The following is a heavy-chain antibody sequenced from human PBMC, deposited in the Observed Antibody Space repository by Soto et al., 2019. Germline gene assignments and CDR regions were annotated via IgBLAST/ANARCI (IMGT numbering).Heavy chain of an antibody. CDR2: INPNSRGT. Sequence: ASVKVSCKASGYTFTDYFIHWVRQAPGQGFEWMGWINPNSRGTNYAQKFQGRVTMTRDTSNSTAYMELRGLTSDDTAVYYCARVTLKAGNWFDPWGQGTLVTVSS. CDR1: GYTFTDYF. J-gene: IGHJ5*02. V-gene: IGHV1-2*02. CDR3: ARVTLKAGNWFDP.